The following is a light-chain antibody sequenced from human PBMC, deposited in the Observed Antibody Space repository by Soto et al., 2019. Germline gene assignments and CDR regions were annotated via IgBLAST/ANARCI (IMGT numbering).Light chain of an antibody. V-gene: IGKV3-11*01. CDR1: QSVSSY. Sequence: EIVLTQSPATLSLSPGERATLSCRASQSVSSYLAWYQQKPGQAPRLLIYDASNRATGIPARFSGSGSGTDFTLTISSLEPEDFAVYYCQQRSYWPPPGITFGPGTKVDIK. CDR3: QQRSYWPPPGIT. J-gene: IGKJ3*01. CDR2: DAS.